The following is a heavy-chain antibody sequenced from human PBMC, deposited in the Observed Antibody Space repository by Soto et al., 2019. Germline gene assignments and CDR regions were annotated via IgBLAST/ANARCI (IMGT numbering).Heavy chain of an antibody. D-gene: IGHD3-10*01. CDR2: ISTSGNTT. Sequence: GGSLRLSCAASGFTFSTYALTWVRQAPGKGLEWVSAISTSGNTTYYADSVKGRFTISRDNSKNTLYLQMDSLRAEDTAVYYCAKDALVRGVIVSSVDCWGQGTLVTVSS. J-gene: IGHJ4*02. CDR1: GFTFSTYA. V-gene: IGHV3-23*01. CDR3: AKDALVRGVIVSSVDC.